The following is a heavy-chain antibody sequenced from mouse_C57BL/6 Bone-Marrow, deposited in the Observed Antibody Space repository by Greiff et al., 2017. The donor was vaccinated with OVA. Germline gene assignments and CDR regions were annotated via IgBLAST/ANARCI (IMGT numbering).Heavy chain of an antibody. CDR3: ARPMYYGTSFAY. Sequence: EVKLMESGGGLVKPGGSLKLSCAASGFTFSDYGMNWVRQAPEKGLEWVAYISSGSSTINYADTVKGRFTISRDNAKNTLFLQMTSLRSEDTAMYYCARPMYYGTSFAYWGQGTLVTVSA. J-gene: IGHJ3*01. V-gene: IGHV5-17*01. CDR2: ISSGSSTI. D-gene: IGHD1-1*01. CDR1: GFTFSDYG.